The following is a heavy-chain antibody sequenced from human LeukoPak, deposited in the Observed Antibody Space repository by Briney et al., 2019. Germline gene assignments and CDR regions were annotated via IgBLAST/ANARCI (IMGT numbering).Heavy chain of an antibody. Sequence: GGSLRLSCVASGLTFSTYWMSWVRQAPGKGLVWVANIKQDGSEKYYVGSLKGRFTISRDNAKNSLYLQMNSLRAEDTALYYCARIDTYYYDSSGYYSAFDIWRQGTIVTVSS. D-gene: IGHD3-22*01. CDR1: GLTFSTYW. V-gene: IGHV3-7*05. CDR3: ARIDTYYYDSSGYYSAFDI. J-gene: IGHJ3*02. CDR2: IKQDGSEK.